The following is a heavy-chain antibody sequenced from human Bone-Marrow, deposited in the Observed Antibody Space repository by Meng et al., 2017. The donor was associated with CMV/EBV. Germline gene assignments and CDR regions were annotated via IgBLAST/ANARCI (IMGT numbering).Heavy chain of an antibody. Sequence: GESLKISCAASGFTFSSYGMHWVRQAPGKGLEWVAFIRYDGSNKYYADSVKGRFTISRDNSKNSLYLQMNSLRAEDTAVYYCARGGVREDFWSGYESLRGGVDVCGHGTTVTVSS. CDR1: GFTFSSYG. J-gene: IGHJ6*02. D-gene: IGHD3-3*01. V-gene: IGHV3-30*02. CDR2: IRYDGSNK. CDR3: ARGGVREDFWSGYESLRGGVDV.